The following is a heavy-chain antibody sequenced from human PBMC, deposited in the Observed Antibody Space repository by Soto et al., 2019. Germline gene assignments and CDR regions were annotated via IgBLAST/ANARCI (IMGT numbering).Heavy chain of an antibody. CDR2: ISSSSSYI. Sequence: PGGSLRLSCAASGFTFSSYSMNWVRQAPGKGLEWVSSISSSSSYIYYADSVKGRFTISRDNAKNSLYLQMNSLRAEDTAVYYCARSYYYGSGSYYAPGYWGQGTLVTVSS. V-gene: IGHV3-21*01. CDR3: ARSYYYGSGSYYAPGY. D-gene: IGHD3-10*01. J-gene: IGHJ4*02. CDR1: GFTFSSYS.